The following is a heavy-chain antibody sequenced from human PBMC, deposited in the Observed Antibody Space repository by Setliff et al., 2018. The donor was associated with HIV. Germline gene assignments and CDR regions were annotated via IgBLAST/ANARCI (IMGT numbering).Heavy chain of an antibody. CDR3: ARHGTWNSQRFHFDY. CDR2: IYSTDTT. Sequence: PSETLSLTCTVSAVSIGGYSWSWIRQSPGKGLEWFGSIYSTDTTNHNPSLESRVTISVDKSKNQFSLKLSSVTAADTAVYYCARHGTWNSQRFHFDYWGQGTPVTVSS. D-gene: IGHD1-7*01. CDR1: AVSIGGYS. J-gene: IGHJ4*02. V-gene: IGHV4-4*09.